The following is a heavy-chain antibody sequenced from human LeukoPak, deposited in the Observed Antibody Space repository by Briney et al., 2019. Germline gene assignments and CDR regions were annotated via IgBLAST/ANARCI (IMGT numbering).Heavy chain of an antibody. CDR1: GYTFTSYD. Sequence: ASVKVSCKASGYTFTSYDINWVRQATGQGLEWMGWMNPNRGNTGYAQKFQGRVTITRNTSISTAYMELSSLRSEDTAVYYCARDARSWLDYYYMDVWGKGTTVTVSS. J-gene: IGHJ6*03. D-gene: IGHD3-22*01. V-gene: IGHV1-8*03. CDR3: ARDARSWLDYYYMDV. CDR2: MNPNRGNT.